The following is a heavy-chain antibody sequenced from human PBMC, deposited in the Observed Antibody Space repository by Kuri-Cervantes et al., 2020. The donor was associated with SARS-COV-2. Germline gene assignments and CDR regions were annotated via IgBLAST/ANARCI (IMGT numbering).Heavy chain of an antibody. J-gene: IGHJ4*02. CDR3: ARTYSSSSLFYDY. V-gene: IGHV4-31*03. Sequence: SETLSLTCTVSGGSISSGGYYWSWIRQHPGKGLEWIGYIYYSGSTYYNPSLKSRVTISVDTSKNQFSLKLSSVTAADTAVYYCARTYSSSSLFYDYWGQGTLVTVSS. D-gene: IGHD6-6*01. CDR2: IYYSGST. CDR1: GGSISSGGYY.